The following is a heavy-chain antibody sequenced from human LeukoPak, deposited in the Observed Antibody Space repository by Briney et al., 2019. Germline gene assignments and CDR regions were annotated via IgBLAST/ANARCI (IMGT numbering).Heavy chain of an antibody. CDR2: ISSSSTII. CDR3: AKKQLVAVSYAFDI. D-gene: IGHD6-6*01. CDR1: GFPFSSYS. V-gene: IGHV3-48*01. J-gene: IGHJ3*02. Sequence: PGGSLRLSCAASGFPFSSYSVNWVRQAPGKGLEWISYISSSSTIISYADPVKGRFTISRDNAKNSLYLQMNSLRVEDTAVYYCAKKQLVAVSYAFDIWGQGTMVTVSS.